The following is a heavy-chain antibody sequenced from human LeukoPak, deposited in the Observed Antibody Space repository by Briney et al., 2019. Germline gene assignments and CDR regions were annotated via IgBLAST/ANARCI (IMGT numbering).Heavy chain of an antibody. Sequence: GGSLRLSCAASGFTFSSFEMHWVRPAPGKGLEWVSYISSSGDTLYYANSMKGRFTISRDNAKNSLYLQMNSLRAEDTAVYYCVGADYDILTGYYIDYWGQGTLVTVSS. V-gene: IGHV3-48*03. D-gene: IGHD3-9*01. CDR2: ISSSGDTL. CDR1: GFTFSSFE. J-gene: IGHJ4*02. CDR3: VGADYDILTGYYIDY.